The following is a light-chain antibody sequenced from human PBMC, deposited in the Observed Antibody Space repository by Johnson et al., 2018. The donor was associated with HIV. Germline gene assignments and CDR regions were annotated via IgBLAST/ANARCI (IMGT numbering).Light chain of an antibody. Sequence: QSVLTQPPSVSAAPGQKVTISCSGSSSNIGNNYVSWYQQLPGTAPKLLIYDNNKRPSGIPDRFSGSKSGTSATLGITGLQYGDEADYYCGTLDSSLSAYVFGTGTKVTVL. CDR3: GTLDSSLSAYV. J-gene: IGLJ1*01. CDR2: DNN. CDR1: SSNIGNNY. V-gene: IGLV1-51*01.